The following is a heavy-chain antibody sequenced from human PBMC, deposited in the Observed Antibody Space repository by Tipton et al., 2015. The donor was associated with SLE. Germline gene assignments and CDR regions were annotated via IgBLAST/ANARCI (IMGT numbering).Heavy chain of an antibody. CDR2: ISGSGGST. D-gene: IGHD3-9*01. Sequence: SLRLSCAASGFTFSSYAMSWVRQAPGKGLEWVSAISGSGGSTYYADSVKGRFTISRDNSKNTLYLQMNSLRAEDTAVYHCAKAVLRYSDWEWYFDLWGRGTLVTVSS. J-gene: IGHJ2*01. V-gene: IGHV3-23*01. CDR1: GFTFSSYA. CDR3: AKAVLRYSDWEWYFDL.